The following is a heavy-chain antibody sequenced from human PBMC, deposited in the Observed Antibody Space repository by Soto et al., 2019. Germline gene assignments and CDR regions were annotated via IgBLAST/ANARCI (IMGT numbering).Heavy chain of an antibody. CDR1: GFTFRSYW. J-gene: IGHJ4*02. CDR3: ARAEDYDFWSGPPKYFDN. CDR2: IKPDGSEK. D-gene: IGHD3-3*01. Sequence: GESLKISCATSGFTFRSYWMTWVRQAPGRGPEWVANIKPDGSEKQYVDSVKGRFTVSRDNAKKSLDLQMNGLRVEDTAVYYCARAEDYDFWSGPPKYFDNWGQGTQVTVSS. V-gene: IGHV3-7*03.